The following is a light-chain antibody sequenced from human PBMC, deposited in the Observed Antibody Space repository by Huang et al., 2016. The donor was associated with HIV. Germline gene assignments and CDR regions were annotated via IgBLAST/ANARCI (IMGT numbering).Light chain of an antibody. J-gene: IGKJ1*01. CDR1: QALSSG. Sequence: DIHMTQSPSSVSASIGDRVTITCRASQALSSGLAWYQQKAGKAPNLLIYAGSTLQSGVPSRFSGTGSGTDFTLTIYSLQPEDASTYYCQQTHSFPWTFGQGTKV. CDR2: AGS. CDR3: QQTHSFPWT. V-gene: IGKV1-12*01.